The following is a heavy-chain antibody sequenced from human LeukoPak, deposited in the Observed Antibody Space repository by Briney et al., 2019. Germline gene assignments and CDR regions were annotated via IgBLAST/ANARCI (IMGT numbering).Heavy chain of an antibody. CDR2: MYYSGST. J-gene: IGHJ5*02. Sequence: SGTLSLTCTVSGGSISSGDYYWSWIRQPPGKGLEWIAYMYYSGSTYYNPSLKSRVTMSADTSKNQLSLKLSSVTAADTAVYYCARPYYYDSRIDPWGQGILVTVSS. CDR1: GGSISSGDYY. V-gene: IGHV4-30-4*01. D-gene: IGHD3-22*01. CDR3: ARPYYYDSRIDP.